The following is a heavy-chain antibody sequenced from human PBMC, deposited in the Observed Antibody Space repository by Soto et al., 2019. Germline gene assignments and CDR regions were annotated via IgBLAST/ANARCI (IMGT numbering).Heavy chain of an antibody. Sequence: EASVKVACTASGYTFTSYGISWVRQAPGQGLEWMGWISAYNGNTNYAQKLQGRVTMTTDTSTSTAYMELRSLRSDDTAVYYCARDRPVLRFLQAGPNYRMSVRAQGTTVTVSS. CDR3: ARDRPVLRFLQAGPNYRMSV. D-gene: IGHD3-3*01. CDR2: ISAYNGNT. J-gene: IGHJ6*02. CDR1: GYTFTSYG. V-gene: IGHV1-18*04.